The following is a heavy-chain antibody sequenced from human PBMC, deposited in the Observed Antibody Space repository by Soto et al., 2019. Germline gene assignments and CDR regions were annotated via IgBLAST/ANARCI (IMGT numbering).Heavy chain of an antibody. J-gene: IGHJ4*02. D-gene: IGHD3-22*01. CDR3: ATPGGPDSGGYYYFAF. V-gene: IGHV1-2*02. CDR1: GYTFSGCY. Sequence: ASVEVSCKASGYTFSGCYMHWVRQAPGQGLEWMGWINPKSGATHFAQKFHGRVTMTRDTSISTAYMDLSRLRSDDTAVYYCATPGGPDSGGYYYFAFWGQGSPVTVSS. CDR2: INPKSGAT.